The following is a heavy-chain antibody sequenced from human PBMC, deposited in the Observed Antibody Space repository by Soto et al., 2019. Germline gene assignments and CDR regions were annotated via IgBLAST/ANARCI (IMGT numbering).Heavy chain of an antibody. V-gene: IGHV3-15*01. D-gene: IGHD2-8*01. CDR2: IKSKTDGGTA. CDR1: GFTFDNAW. J-gene: IGHJ4*02. CDR3: TTDRGHMYDFDY. Sequence: EVQLVESGGGLVTPGGSLRLSCAASGFTFDNAWMSWVRQAPGKGLEWVGRIKSKTDGGTADYAAPVKGRFTISRDDSKNTLFLQMNSLKTEDTAVYYCTTDRGHMYDFDYWGQGTLVPVSS.